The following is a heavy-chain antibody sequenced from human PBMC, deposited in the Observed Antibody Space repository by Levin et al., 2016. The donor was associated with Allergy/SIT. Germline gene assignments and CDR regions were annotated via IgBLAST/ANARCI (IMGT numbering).Heavy chain of an antibody. J-gene: IGHJ3*02. Sequence: SETLSLTCSVSGDSTSSGDYYWSWIRQPPGKGLEWIGYIYYSGSTYYNPSLKSRVSISIDTSKKQFSLRLNSVTAADTAVYYCARRSTYDTFDIWGQGTLVTVSS. D-gene: IGHD6-6*01. CDR2: IYYSGST. V-gene: IGHV4-30-4*01. CDR3: ARRSTYDTFDI. CDR1: GDSTSSGDYY.